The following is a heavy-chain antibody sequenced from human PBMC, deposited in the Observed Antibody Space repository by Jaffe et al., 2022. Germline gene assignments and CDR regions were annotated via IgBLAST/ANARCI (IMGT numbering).Heavy chain of an antibody. Sequence: QVQLQESGPGLVKPSETLSLACTVSGGSISSYYWNWVRQPPGKGLEWIGYIYYSGTTYYNPSLKSRVTISIDTSKNQFSLKLSSVTAADTAVYYCARRDYYGDFGFTWGQGTLVTVSS. CDR1: GGSISSYY. CDR2: IYYSGTT. V-gene: IGHV4-59*01. CDR3: ARRDYYGDFGFT. J-gene: IGHJ5*02. D-gene: IGHD4-17*01.